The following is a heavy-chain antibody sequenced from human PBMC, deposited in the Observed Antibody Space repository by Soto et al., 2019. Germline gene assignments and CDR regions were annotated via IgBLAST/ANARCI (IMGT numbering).Heavy chain of an antibody. D-gene: IGHD3-22*01. Sequence: QITLKESGTTLVKPTQTLTLTCTFSGFSLSTSGVGVGWIRQPPGKALEWLALIYWDDDKRYSPSLKSRLTITKDSSKNQVVLTMINMDPVDTATYYCVHRSKDSSAYCFDYWGQGSLVTVSS. V-gene: IGHV2-5*02. CDR2: IYWDDDK. J-gene: IGHJ4*02. CDR3: VHRSKDSSAYCFDY. CDR1: GFSLSTSGVG.